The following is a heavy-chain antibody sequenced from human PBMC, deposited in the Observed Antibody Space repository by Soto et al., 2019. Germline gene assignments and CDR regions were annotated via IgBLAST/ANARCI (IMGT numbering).Heavy chain of an antibody. J-gene: IGHJ4*02. CDR2: ISAYNGNT. D-gene: IGHD2-2*01. V-gene: IGHV1-18*01. CDR1: GYTFTSYG. Sequence: ASVKVSCKASGYTFTSYGISWVRQAPGQGLEWMGWISAYNGNTNYAQKLQGRVTMTTDTSTSTAYMELRSLRSDDTVVYYCAREKGAPLGGDCSSTSCYPYYFDYWGQGTLVTVSS. CDR3: AREKGAPLGGDCSSTSCYPYYFDY.